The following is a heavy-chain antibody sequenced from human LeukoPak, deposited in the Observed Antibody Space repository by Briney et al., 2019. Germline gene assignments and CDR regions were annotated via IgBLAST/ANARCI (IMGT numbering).Heavy chain of an antibody. Sequence: SETLSLTCTVSGGSISSYYWSWIRQPPGKGLEWIGYIYYSGSTNYNPSLKSRVTISVDTSKNQFSLKLSSVTAADTAVYYCARDHTYYDILTGYSPRYMDAWGKGTTVTVSS. J-gene: IGHJ6*03. CDR3: ARDHTYYDILTGYSPRYMDA. V-gene: IGHV4-59*01. D-gene: IGHD3-9*01. CDR2: IYYSGST. CDR1: GGSISSYY.